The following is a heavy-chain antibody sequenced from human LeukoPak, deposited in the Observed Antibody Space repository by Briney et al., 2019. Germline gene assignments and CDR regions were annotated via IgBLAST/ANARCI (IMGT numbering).Heavy chain of an antibody. CDR1: GFTFTSSA. Sequence: ASVKVSCKASGFTFTSSAMQWVRQARGQRLEWIGWIVVGSGNTNYAQKFQERVTITRDMSTSTAYMELSSLRSEDTAVYYCAAASKYYDILTGYYTEAFDIWGQGTMVTVSS. V-gene: IGHV1-58*02. CDR3: AAASKYYDILTGYYTEAFDI. CDR2: IVVGSGNT. D-gene: IGHD3-9*01. J-gene: IGHJ3*02.